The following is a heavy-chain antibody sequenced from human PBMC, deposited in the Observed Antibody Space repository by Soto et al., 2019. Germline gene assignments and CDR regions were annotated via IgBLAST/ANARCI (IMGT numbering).Heavy chain of an antibody. CDR3: ARELPREAAFDI. Sequence: GASVKVSCKASGYTFTSYGISWVRQAPGQGLEWMGWISAYNGNTNYAQKLQGRVNMTKDKSTSTAYMEMRSLRSDDTAVYYCARELPREAAFDIWGQGTMVTVSS. V-gene: IGHV1-18*01. CDR1: GYTFTSYG. CDR2: ISAYNGNT. J-gene: IGHJ3*02.